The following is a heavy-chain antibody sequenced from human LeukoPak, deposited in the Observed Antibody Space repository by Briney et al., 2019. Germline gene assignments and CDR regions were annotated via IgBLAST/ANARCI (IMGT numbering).Heavy chain of an antibody. CDR3: ARGLYYMDV. J-gene: IGHJ6*03. CDR2: ISGSTNVI. CDR1: GFTFSTHT. V-gene: IGHV3-48*01. Sequence: GGSLRLSCAASGFTFSTHTMAWVRQAPGKGLEWLSYISGSTNVIYYADSVKGRFTISRDNAKDSLYLHMNSLKAEDTAVYYCARGLYYMDVWGNGTTVTVSS.